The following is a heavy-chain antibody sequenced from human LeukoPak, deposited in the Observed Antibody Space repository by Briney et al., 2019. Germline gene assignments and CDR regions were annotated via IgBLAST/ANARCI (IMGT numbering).Heavy chain of an antibody. CDR2: ITNSGNSK. CDR3: AKEGGLGDYFDY. D-gene: IGHD3-16*01. CDR1: EFTFSSYS. V-gene: IGHV3-48*01. Sequence: GGSLRLSCAASEFTFSSYSMNWVRQAPGKGLEWVSYITNSGNSKSYADSVKGRFTISRDNTKNSLYLQMNSLRAEDTAVYYCAKEGGLGDYFDYWGQGTLVTVSS. J-gene: IGHJ4*02.